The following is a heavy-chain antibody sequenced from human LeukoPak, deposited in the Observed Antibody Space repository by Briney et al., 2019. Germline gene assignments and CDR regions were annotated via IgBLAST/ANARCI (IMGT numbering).Heavy chain of an antibody. J-gene: IGHJ4*02. Sequence: GASVKVSCKASGYTFTSYGISWVRQAPGQGLEWMGWISAYNGNTNYAQKLQGRVTMTTDTSTSTAYMELRSLRSDDTAVYYCARVGSYDFWSGYYPYYFDYWGQGTLVTVSS. CDR2: ISAYNGNT. CDR1: GYTFTSYG. D-gene: IGHD3-3*01. V-gene: IGHV1-18*01. CDR3: ARVGSYDFWSGYYPYYFDY.